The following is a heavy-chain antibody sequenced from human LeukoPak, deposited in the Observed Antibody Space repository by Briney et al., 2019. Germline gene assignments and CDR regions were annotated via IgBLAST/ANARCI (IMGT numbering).Heavy chain of an antibody. V-gene: IGHV4-34*01. Sequence: SETLSLTCAVYGGSFSGYYWSWILQPPGKGLEWIGEINHSGSTNYNPSLNSRVTISVDRSQKQFSLKVSSVTAADTAVYYCARDQMNYYYYMDVWGKGTTVTVSS. CDR3: ARDQMNYYYYMDV. CDR2: INHSGST. CDR1: GGSFSGYY. J-gene: IGHJ6*03.